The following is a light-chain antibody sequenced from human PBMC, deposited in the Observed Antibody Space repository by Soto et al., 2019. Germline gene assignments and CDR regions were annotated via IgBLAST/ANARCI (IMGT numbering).Light chain of an antibody. J-gene: IGKJ1*01. CDR1: QSISTW. CDR2: DAS. CDR3: QQYNSYLTWT. V-gene: IGKV1-5*01. Sequence: DIQMTQSPSTLSVSVRDRVTITCRASQSISTWLAWYQQKPGKAPKLLIDDASSLESGIPFRFSGSGSGTDFTLTISSLQPDDFATYYCQQYNSYLTWTFGQGAKVDIK.